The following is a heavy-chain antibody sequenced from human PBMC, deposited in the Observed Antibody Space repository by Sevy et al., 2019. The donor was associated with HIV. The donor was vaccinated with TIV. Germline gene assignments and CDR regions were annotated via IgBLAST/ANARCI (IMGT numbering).Heavy chain of an antibody. CDR3: AKDSGYSIGWYPWFDP. V-gene: IGHV3-30*18. CDR2: ISKNGDYK. J-gene: IGHJ5*02. CDR1: GFSFITNG. Sequence: GGSLRLSCAGSGFSFITNGMHWVRQAPGKGLDWVAVISKNGDYKYYADSVKGRFTISRDNSKNTLFLQMNSLRTEDTALYYCAKDSGYSIGWYPWFDPWGQGTLVTVSS. D-gene: IGHD6-19*01.